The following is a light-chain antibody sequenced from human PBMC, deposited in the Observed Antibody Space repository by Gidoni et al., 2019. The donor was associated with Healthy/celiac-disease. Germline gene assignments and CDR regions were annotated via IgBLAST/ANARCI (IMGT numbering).Light chain of an antibody. V-gene: IGKV2-28*01. CDR3: MQALQTPCS. J-gene: IGKJ2*04. Sequence: DIVMTPSPLSLPVTPGEPASISCRSSQSLLHSNGYNYLDWYLQKPGQSPQLLIYLGSNRASGVPDRFSGSGSGTDFTLKISRVEAEDVGVYYCMQALQTPCSFXXXTKLEIK. CDR2: LGS. CDR1: QSLLHSNGYNY.